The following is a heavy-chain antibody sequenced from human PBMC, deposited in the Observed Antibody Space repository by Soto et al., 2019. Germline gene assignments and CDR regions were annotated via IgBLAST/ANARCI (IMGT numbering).Heavy chain of an antibody. D-gene: IGHD6-6*01. J-gene: IGHJ4*02. CDR3: AKDLRTPAARPSRVFDY. V-gene: IGHV3-23*01. Sequence: GGSLRLSCAASGFTFSSYAMSWVRQAPGKGLEWVSAISGSGGSTYYADSVKGRFTISRDNSKNTLYLQMNSLRAEDTAVYYCAKDLRTPAARPSRVFDYWGQGTLVTVSS. CDR2: ISGSGGST. CDR1: GFTFSSYA.